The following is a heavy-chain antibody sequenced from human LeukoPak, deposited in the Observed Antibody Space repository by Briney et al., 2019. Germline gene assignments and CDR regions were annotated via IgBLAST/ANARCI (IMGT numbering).Heavy chain of an antibody. CDR1: GGTFSSYA. CDR2: IIPIFGTA. D-gene: IGHD3-3*01. J-gene: IGHJ3*02. Sequence: SVKVSCKASGGTFSSYAISWVRQAPGQGLEWMGGIIPIFGTANYAQKFQGGVTITADESTSTAYMELSSLRSEDTVVYYCARGSANFGVVSQGGKAFDIWGQGTMVTVSS. V-gene: IGHV1-69*13. CDR3: ARGSANFGVVSQGGKAFDI.